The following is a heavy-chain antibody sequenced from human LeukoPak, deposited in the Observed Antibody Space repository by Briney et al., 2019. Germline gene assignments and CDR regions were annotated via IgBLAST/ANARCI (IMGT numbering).Heavy chain of an antibody. CDR3: ARGRDCSSTSCHTGGFDY. D-gene: IGHD2-2*02. CDR2: MYTDGDT. CDR1: GASISGYW. J-gene: IGHJ4*02. V-gene: IGHV4-4*07. Sequence: PAETLSLTCDVSGASISGYWWSWIRQPAGKGLEWIGRMYTDGDTNYNPALKSRVTVSVDTSKNQFSLKLSSVTAADTAVYYCARGRDCSSTSCHTGGFDYWGQGTLVTVSS.